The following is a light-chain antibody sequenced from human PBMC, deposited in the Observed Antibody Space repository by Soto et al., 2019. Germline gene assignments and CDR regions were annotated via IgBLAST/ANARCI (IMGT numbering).Light chain of an antibody. CDR3: QQYNSYSVA. V-gene: IGKV1-5*03. J-gene: IGKJ1*01. CDR2: KAS. Sequence: DIQMTQSPSTLSASVGDRVTITCRASQSINNYLAWYQQKPGKAPKLLIYKASSLESGVPSRFSGSGSGTEFTLTISSLQPDDFATYYCQQYNSYSVAFGQGTKVDIK. CDR1: QSINNY.